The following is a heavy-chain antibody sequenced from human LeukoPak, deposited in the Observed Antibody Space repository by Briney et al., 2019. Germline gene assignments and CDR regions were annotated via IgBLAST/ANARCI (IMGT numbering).Heavy chain of an antibody. D-gene: IGHD6-19*01. CDR3: ARHDLGEYCSVWYYFDY. CDR1: GGSISSGTYY. Sequence: PSETLSLTCIVSGGSISSGTYYWGWIRQPPGKGLEWIGSIYYSGSTYYNPSLKSRVTISVDTSKNQFSLKLSSVTAADTAVYYCARHDLGEYCSVWYYFDYWGQGTLVTVSS. CDR2: IYYSGST. V-gene: IGHV4-39*01. J-gene: IGHJ4*02.